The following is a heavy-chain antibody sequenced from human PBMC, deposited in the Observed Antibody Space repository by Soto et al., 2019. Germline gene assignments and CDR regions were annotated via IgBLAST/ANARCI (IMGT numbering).Heavy chain of an antibody. Sequence: GESLKISCKGSGYSFTSYWIGWVRQMPGKGLEWMGIIYPGDSDTRYSPSFQGQVTISADKSISTAYLQMNSLRAEDTALYYCAKALLEAYYYYYGLDVWGQGTTVTVSS. J-gene: IGHJ6*02. D-gene: IGHD2-21*02. CDR2: IYPGDSDT. CDR1: GYSFTSYW. V-gene: IGHV5-51*01. CDR3: AKALLEAYYYYYGLDV.